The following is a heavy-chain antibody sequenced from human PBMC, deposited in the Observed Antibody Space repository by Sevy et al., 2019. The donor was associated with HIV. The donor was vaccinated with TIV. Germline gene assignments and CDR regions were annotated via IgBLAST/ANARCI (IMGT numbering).Heavy chain of an antibody. D-gene: IGHD3-10*01. J-gene: IGHJ5*02. CDR1: GGSISSYY. CDR3: AQNENFGELGNWFDP. CDR2: IYYSGST. V-gene: IGHV4-59*13. Sequence: SETLSLTCTVSGGSISSYYWSWIRQPPGKGLEWIGNIYYSGSTNYNPPLKSRGTISLDTSKNQFSLKLRSVTAADTAVYYCAQNENFGELGNWFDPWGQGTLVTVSS.